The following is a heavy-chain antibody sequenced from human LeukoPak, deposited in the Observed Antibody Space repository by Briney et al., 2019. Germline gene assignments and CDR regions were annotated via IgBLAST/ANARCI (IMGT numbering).Heavy chain of an antibody. CDR1: GYSISSGYY. D-gene: IGHD3-10*01. CDR2: IYHNGRT. J-gene: IGHJ4*02. CDR3: ATNYGPGSYYLFDY. Sequence: PSETLSLTCGVSGYSISSGYYWGWIRQPPGKGLEWIGTIYHNGRTYYNPSLKSRVTISLDTSKNQFSLRLNSVTAADTAVYYCATNYGPGSYYLFDYWGQGTLVTVAS. V-gene: IGHV4-38-2*01.